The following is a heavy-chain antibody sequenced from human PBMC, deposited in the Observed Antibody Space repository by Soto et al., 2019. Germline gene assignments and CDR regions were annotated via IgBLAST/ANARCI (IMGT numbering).Heavy chain of an antibody. V-gene: IGHV4-31*03. Sequence: QVQLQESGPGLVKPSQTLSLTCTVSGGSISSGGYYWNWIRQHPGKGPEWIGCLYYSGSTYYNPSLKSRLTISVDTSKNQFSLKLSSVTAADTAVYYCARASYSGHSVYYYYGMDVWGQGTTVTVSS. CDR1: GGSISSGGYY. D-gene: IGHD5-12*01. J-gene: IGHJ6*02. CDR3: ARASYSGHSVYYYYGMDV. CDR2: LYYSGST.